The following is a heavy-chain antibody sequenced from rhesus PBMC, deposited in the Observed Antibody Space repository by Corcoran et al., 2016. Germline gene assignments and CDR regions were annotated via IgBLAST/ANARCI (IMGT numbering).Heavy chain of an antibody. CDR3: AREIHPIHLFDY. J-gene: IGHJ4*01. CDR1: GGSISDDYY. D-gene: IGHD1-38*01. CDR2: IYGSGGGT. Sequence: QVQLQQWGEGLVKPSETLSLTCAVSGGSISDDYYWSWIRQPPGKGLEWIGYIYGSGGGTNYNPSLYNRVTISIDTSKNQFSLKLSSVTAADTAVYYCAREIHPIHLFDYWGQGVLVTVSS. V-gene: IGHV4-106*01.